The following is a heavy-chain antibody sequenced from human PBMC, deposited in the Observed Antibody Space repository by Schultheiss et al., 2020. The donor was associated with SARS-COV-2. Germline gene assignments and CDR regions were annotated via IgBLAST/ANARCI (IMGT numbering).Heavy chain of an antibody. CDR3: AKERWYSSSWYDY. CDR2: IWYDGSNK. J-gene: IGHJ4*02. CDR1: GFTFSSYG. V-gene: IGHV3-33*06. D-gene: IGHD6-13*01. Sequence: GGSLRLSCAASGFTFSSYGMHWVRQAPGKGLEWVAVIWYDGSNKYYADSVKGRFTISRDNSKNTLYLQMNSLRAEDTAVYYCAKERWYSSSWYDYWGQGTLVTVSS.